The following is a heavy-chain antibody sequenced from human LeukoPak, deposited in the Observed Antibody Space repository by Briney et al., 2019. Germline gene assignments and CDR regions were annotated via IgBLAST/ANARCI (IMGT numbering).Heavy chain of an antibody. J-gene: IGHJ6*02. Sequence: EWXXFIRSKAYGWTTEYAASVKGRFTISRDDSKSIAYLQMNSLKTEDTAVYYCTRAYDSSGYYYYYGMDVWGQGTTVTVSS. V-gene: IGHV3-49*02. D-gene: IGHD3-22*01. CDR3: TRAYDSSGYYYYYGMDV. CDR2: IRSKAYGWTT.